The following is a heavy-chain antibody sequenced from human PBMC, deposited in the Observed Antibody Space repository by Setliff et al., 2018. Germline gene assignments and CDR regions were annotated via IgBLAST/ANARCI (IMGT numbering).Heavy chain of an antibody. D-gene: IGHD4-17*01. CDR3: ATSDYGDYFIADV. CDR2: ISSSSGYI. CDR1: GFTFSTYG. V-gene: IGHV3-21*01. J-gene: IGHJ6*04. Sequence: GGSLRLSCAASGFTFSTYGMNWVRQAPGKGLEWVSSISSSSGYIYYADSVKGRFTISRDNARNSLYLQMNSLRAEDTAVYYCATSDYGDYFIADVWGKGTTVTVSS.